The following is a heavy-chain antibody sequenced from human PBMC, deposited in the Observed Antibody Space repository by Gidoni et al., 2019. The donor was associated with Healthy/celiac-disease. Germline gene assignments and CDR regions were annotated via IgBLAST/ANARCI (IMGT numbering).Heavy chain of an antibody. J-gene: IGHJ4*02. V-gene: IGHV3-23*04. Sequence: EVQLVESAGGVVQPGGSLSLACAPSGFTSSSQAMCRVRQAPGTGLEWVSAISGSGGSTYYAGSVKGRFTISRDNSKNTLYLQMNSLRAEDTAVYYCAKGDVPAAPFDYCGQGTLVTVSS. CDR3: AKGDVPAAPFDY. D-gene: IGHD2-2*01. CDR2: ISGSGGST. CDR1: GFTSSSQA.